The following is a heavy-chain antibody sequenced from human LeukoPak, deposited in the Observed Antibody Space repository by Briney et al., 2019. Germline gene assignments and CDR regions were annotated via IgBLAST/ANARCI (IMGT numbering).Heavy chain of an antibody. J-gene: IGHJ4*02. Sequence: PGGSLRLSCAASGFTFSDYSMNWVRQAPGKGLEWVSTISSSGTSIFYAASVKGRFTISRDNSRSSLYLQMDNLRADDTAVYYCANFGSLFRSLNFWSQGALVTVSS. CDR2: ISSSGTSI. D-gene: IGHD3-10*01. CDR3: ANFGSLFRSLNF. V-gene: IGHV3-21*01. CDR1: GFTFSDYS.